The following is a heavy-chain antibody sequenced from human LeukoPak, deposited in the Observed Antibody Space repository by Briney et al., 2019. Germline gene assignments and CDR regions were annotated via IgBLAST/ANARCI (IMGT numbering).Heavy chain of an antibody. CDR1: GGSFSGYY. J-gene: IGHJ4*02. CDR2: INQSGST. D-gene: IGHD3-22*01. CDR3: ARNRLDSSGYCFDY. V-gene: IGHV4-34*01. Sequence: SSETLSLTCAVYGGSFSGYYWSWIRQPPGNGLEWIGEINQSGSTNYNPSLKSRVTISVDTSKNQFSLKLSSVTAADTVVYYCARNRLDSSGYCFDYWGQGTLVTVSS.